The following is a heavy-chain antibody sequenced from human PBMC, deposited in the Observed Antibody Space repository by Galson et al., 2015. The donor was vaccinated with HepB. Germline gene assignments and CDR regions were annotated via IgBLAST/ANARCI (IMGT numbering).Heavy chain of an antibody. V-gene: IGHV1-46*01. Sequence: SVKVSCKASGYTFTSYYTHWVRQAPGQGLEWMGIINPSGGSTSYAQKFQGRVTMTRDTSTSTVYMELSSLRSEDTAVYYCARGGSSGDDYYYYMDVWGKGTTVTVSS. CDR3: ARGGSSGDDYYYYMDV. CDR1: GYTFTSYY. J-gene: IGHJ6*03. D-gene: IGHD6-25*01. CDR2: INPSGGST.